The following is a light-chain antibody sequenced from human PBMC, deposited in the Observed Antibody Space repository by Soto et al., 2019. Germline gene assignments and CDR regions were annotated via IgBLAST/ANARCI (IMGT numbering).Light chain of an antibody. J-gene: IGKJ4*01. CDR2: DAP. V-gene: IGKV3-11*01. CDR1: QSVSTY. Sequence: EVGMTQSPATLSLSPGERATLSCRASQSVSTYVTYLAWYQQKPGQAPRLLIYDAPNRATGIPARFSGSGSGTDFTLAISSLEPEDFAVYYCQQRVNWLTFGGGTMVDIK. CDR3: QQRVNWLT.